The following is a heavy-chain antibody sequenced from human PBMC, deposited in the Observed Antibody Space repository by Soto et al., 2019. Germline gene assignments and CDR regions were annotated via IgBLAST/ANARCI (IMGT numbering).Heavy chain of an antibody. CDR1: GGTFSSYA. D-gene: IGHD3-10*01. CDR3: AREITMVRGVTVD. CDR2: IIPIFGTA. V-gene: IGHV1-69*13. Sequence: SVKVSCKASGGTFSSYAISWVRQAPGQGLEWMGGIIPIFGTANYAQKFQGRVTITADESTSTAYMELSSLRSEDTAVYYCAREITMVRGVTVDWGQGTLVTVSS. J-gene: IGHJ4*02.